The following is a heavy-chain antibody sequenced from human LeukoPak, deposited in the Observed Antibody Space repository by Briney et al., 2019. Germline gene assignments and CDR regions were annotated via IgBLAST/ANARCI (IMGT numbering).Heavy chain of an antibody. CDR2: ISWNSGSI. CDR1: GFTFDDYA. V-gene: IGHV3-9*01. J-gene: IGHJ4*02. D-gene: IGHD3-10*01. Sequence: GGSLRLSCAASGFTFDDYAMHWVRQAPGKGLEWVSGISWNSGSIGYADSVKGRFTISRDNAKNSLYLQMNSLRAEDTASYYCAKDYYGSGSYTPFDYWGQGTLVTVPS. CDR3: AKDYYGSGSYTPFDY.